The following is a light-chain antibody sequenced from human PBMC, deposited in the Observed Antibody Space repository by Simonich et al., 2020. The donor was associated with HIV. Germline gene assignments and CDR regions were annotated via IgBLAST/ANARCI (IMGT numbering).Light chain of an antibody. CDR1: QSLLHSNGFNY. V-gene: IGKV2-28*01. Sequence: DIVMTQSPLSLPVTPGEPASISCRSSQSLLHSNGFNYLDWYLQKRGQSPQLLIYLGSSRASGVPDRFSGSGSGTDFTLKISRVEAEDVGVYYCMQARQTPFTFGPGTKVDIK. CDR3: MQARQTPFT. J-gene: IGKJ3*01. CDR2: LGS.